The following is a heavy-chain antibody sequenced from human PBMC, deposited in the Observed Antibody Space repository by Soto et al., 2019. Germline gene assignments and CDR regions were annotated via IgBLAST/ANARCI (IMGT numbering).Heavy chain of an antibody. D-gene: IGHD1-26*01. Sequence: LRLSCAASEFIFNNAWMNWVRQAPGKGLEWVGHIKRKTEGGTTDYAAPVKGRFTISRDDSKNMVYLQMNSLRTEDTAVYYCTSNTIVTPGYGLDVWGQGTTVTVSS. CDR2: IKRKTEGGTT. CDR3: TSNTIVTPGYGLDV. V-gene: IGHV3-15*01. CDR1: EFIFNNAW. J-gene: IGHJ6*02.